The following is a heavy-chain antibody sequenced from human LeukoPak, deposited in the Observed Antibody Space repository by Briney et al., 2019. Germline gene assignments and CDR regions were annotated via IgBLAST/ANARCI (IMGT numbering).Heavy chain of an antibody. CDR2: INSNSGGT. V-gene: IGHV1-2*02. CDR1: GYTFTGYY. Sequence: ASVKVSCKASGYTFTGYYIHWMRQAPGQGLEWMGWINSNSGGTNYAQKFQVRVTMTRDTPTSTAFMELSRLTSDDTAAYYCARTSIAARRADFDYWGQGTVVTVSS. D-gene: IGHD6-6*01. J-gene: IGHJ4*02. CDR3: ARTSIAARRADFDY.